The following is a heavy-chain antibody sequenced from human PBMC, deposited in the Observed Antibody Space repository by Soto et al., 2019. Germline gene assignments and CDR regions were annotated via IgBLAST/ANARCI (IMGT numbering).Heavy chain of an antibody. Sequence: SETLSLTCTVSGDSITSNSYFWAWIRQSPGKGLEWIGSISHSGSTYYNPSLKSRVTISVDRSKNQFSLKLSSVTAADTAVYYCASGSHVPHYWGQGTLVTVSS. CDR1: GDSITSNSYF. J-gene: IGHJ4*02. V-gene: IGHV4-39*07. CDR2: ISHSGST. CDR3: ASGSHVPHY. D-gene: IGHD6-6*01.